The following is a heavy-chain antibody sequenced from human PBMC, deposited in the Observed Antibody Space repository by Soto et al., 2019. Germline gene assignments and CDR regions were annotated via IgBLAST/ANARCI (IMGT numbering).Heavy chain of an antibody. CDR3: AKDAGGSSYFDY. V-gene: IGHV3-30*18. CDR1: GFTFSSYG. D-gene: IGHD1-26*01. CDR2: ISYEGSNE. Sequence: QVQLVESGGGVVQPGRSLRLSCAASGFTFSSYGMHWVRQAPGKGLEWVAVISYEGSNEYYADSVKGRFTISRDNSKNTLYLQMNSLRAEDTAVYYCAKDAGGSSYFDYWGQGTLVTVSS. J-gene: IGHJ4*02.